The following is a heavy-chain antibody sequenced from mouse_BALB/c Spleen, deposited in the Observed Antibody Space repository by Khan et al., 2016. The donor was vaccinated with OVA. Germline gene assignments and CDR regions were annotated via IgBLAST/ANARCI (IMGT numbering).Heavy chain of an antibody. V-gene: IGHV2-9*02. CDR1: GFSLSSHG. Sequence: QVQLKESGPGLVAPSQSLSITCTVSGFSLSSHGVHWVRQPPGKGLEWLGVIWAGGNAHYNSALMSRLSISKENSKSQVLFKMNSLQTDDTAMCYWCRGMDYWGQGTSVTVSS. CDR3: CRGMDY. J-gene: IGHJ4*01. CDR2: IWAGGNA.